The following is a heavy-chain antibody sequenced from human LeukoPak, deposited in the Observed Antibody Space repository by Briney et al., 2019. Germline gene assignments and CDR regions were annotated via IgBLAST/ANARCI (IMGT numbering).Heavy chain of an antibody. Sequence: ASVKVSCKASGYTFSSYYIHWLRQTPGQGLEWMAVINPKGGSSRYAQKFQGRLTMTRDTSTSTVYMELSSLRSDDTAVYYCARDDLGQQFIFDYWGQGTLVTVSS. CDR1: GYTFSSYY. J-gene: IGHJ4*02. CDR3: ARDDLGQQFIFDY. D-gene: IGHD5-24*01. V-gene: IGHV1-46*01. CDR2: INPKGGSS.